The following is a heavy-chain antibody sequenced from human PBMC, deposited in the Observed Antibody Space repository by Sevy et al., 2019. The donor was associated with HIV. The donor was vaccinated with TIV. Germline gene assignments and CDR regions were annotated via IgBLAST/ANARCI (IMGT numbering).Heavy chain of an antibody. J-gene: IGHJ4*02. CDR1: GFSVSSHA. D-gene: IGHD1-26*01. V-gene: IGHV3-30*04. CDR3: TRDAGYSVGLYPSNY. Sequence: GGSLRLSCAASGFSVSSHAMHWVRQAPGKGLEWVALLSYDGGAQYYADSVKGRFSISRDNSKNILYLQMNSLRPADTALYYCTRDAGYSVGLYPSNYWGQGTLVTVSS. CDR2: LSYDGGAQ.